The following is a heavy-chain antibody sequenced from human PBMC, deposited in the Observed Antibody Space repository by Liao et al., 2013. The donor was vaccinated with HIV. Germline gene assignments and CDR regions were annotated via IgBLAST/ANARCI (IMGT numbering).Heavy chain of an antibody. CDR2: INHSGST. Sequence: QVLLQQWGAGLLKPSETLSLTCAVYGGSFSGYYWSWIRQPPGKGLEWIGEINHSGSTNYNPSLKSRVTISVDTSKNQFSLKLSSVTAADTAVYYCARGPIMITFGGVIGGSVDYWGQGNPGHRLL. V-gene: IGHV4-34*01. D-gene: IGHD3-16*01. CDR3: ARGPIMITFGGVIGGSVDY. CDR1: GGSFSGYY. J-gene: IGHJ4*02.